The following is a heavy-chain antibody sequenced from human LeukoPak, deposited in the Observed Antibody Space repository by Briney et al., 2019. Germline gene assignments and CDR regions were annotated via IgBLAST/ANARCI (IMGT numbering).Heavy chain of an antibody. J-gene: IGHJ4*02. Sequence: GSLRLSCAASGFTFSSYAMHWVRQAPGKGLEWVAVISYDGSNKYYADSVKGRFTISRDNSKNTLYLQMNSLRAEDTAVYYCARDRIVVVPAAPSYWGQGTLVTVSS. V-gene: IGHV3-30-3*01. CDR1: GFTFSSYA. CDR3: ARDRIVVVPAAPSY. D-gene: IGHD2-2*01. CDR2: ISYDGSNK.